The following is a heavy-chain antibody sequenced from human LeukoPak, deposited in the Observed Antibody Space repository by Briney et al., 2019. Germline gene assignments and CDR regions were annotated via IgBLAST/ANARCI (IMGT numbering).Heavy chain of an antibody. CDR2: ISSGGSTI. Sequence: GGSLRLSCAASGFTFSSYEMNWVRQAPGKGLEWVSSISSGGSTIYYADSVKGRFTISRDNARNSLYLQMNSLRAEDTAVYYCARTNIVVMGMDVWGQGTTVTVSS. CDR3: ARTNIVVMGMDV. V-gene: IGHV3-48*03. J-gene: IGHJ6*02. CDR1: GFTFSSYE. D-gene: IGHD2-15*01.